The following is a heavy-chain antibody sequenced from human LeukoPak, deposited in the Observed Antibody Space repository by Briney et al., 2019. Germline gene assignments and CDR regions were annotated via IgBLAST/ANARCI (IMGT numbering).Heavy chain of an antibody. Sequence: GGSLRLSCAASGFTFSSYWMSWVRQAPGKGLEWVANIKQDGSEKYYVDSVKGRFTISRDNAKNSLYLQMNSLRAEDPAVYYCARKDDILTGYYFFDYWGQGTLVTVSS. CDR2: IKQDGSEK. CDR3: ARKDDILTGYYFFDY. J-gene: IGHJ4*02. V-gene: IGHV3-7*01. CDR1: GFTFSSYW. D-gene: IGHD3-9*01.